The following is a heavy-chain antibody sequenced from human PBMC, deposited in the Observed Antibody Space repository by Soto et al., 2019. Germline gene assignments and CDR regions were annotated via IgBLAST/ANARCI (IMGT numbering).Heavy chain of an antibody. V-gene: IGHV4-4*02. Sequence: KSSETLSLTCDVSGGTIRSPYWWTWVRQPPGKGLEWIGEIFQSGSTNYTPSLESRVTISVDKSKNQFSLTLTSVTAADTAVYFCARGRGRYSSGWSWFDPWGQGILVTVSS. J-gene: IGHJ5*02. D-gene: IGHD6-19*01. CDR1: GGTIRSPYW. CDR3: ARGRGRYSSGWSWFDP. CDR2: IFQSGST.